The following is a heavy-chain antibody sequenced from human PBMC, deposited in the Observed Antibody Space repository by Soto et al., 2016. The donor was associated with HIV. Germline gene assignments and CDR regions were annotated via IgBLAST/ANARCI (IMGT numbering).Heavy chain of an antibody. CDR2: IRSKANSYAT. CDR3: TLDPPPPTMVRGVTGTPHR. V-gene: IGHV3-73*01. CDR1: GFTFSGSA. Sequence: EVQLVESGGGLVQPGGSLKLSCAASGFTFSGSAMHWVRQASGKGLEWVGRIRSKANSYATAYAASVKGRFTISRDDSKNTAYLQMNSLKTEDTAVYYCTLDPPPPTMVRGVTGTPHRWGQGTLVTVSS. J-gene: IGHJ4*02. D-gene: IGHD3-10*01.